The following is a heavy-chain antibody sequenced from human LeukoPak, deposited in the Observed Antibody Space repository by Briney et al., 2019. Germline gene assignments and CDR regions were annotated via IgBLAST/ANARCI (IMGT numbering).Heavy chain of an antibody. Sequence: GGSLRPSCAPSGFTFSRHGMHWVRQAPGKGLEWVAIISNDGSRKYYAHSVEGRFTISRDNSKNTLYLQMDSLRAEDTAVYYCARDRAWNYFDYWGQGTLVTVSS. CDR1: GFTFSRHG. J-gene: IGHJ4*02. V-gene: IGHV3-30*03. CDR3: ARDRAWNYFDY. CDR2: ISNDGSRK. D-gene: IGHD3-3*01.